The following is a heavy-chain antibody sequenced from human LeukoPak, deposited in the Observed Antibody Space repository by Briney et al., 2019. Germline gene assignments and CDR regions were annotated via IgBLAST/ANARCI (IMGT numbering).Heavy chain of an antibody. Sequence: GRSLRLSCAASGFTFSSYAMHWVRQAPGKGLEYVSAISSNGGSTYYADSVKGRFTISRDNSKNTLYLQVSSLRAEDTAVYYCVKDLIRLVVAATEEYFQHWGQGTLVTVSS. CDR1: GFTFSSYA. V-gene: IGHV3-64D*06. CDR3: VKDLIRLVVAATEEYFQH. CDR2: ISSNGGST. D-gene: IGHD2-15*01. J-gene: IGHJ1*01.